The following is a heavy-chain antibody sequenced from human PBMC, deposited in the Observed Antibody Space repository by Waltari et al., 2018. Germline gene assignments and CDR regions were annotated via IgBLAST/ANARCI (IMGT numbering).Heavy chain of an antibody. CDR1: GFTFSSYA. Sequence: EAQLVESGGGLVQPGGSLRLSCAASGFTFSSYAMSWVRQAPGRGLEWVSTIGGGGADTYYADSVKGRLTISRDNSKNTLFLQMSSLRAEDTALYYCTKLAAAGHYYHYYMDVWGKGTTVTVSS. CDR2: IGGGGADT. D-gene: IGHD6-13*01. V-gene: IGHV3-23*04. J-gene: IGHJ6*03. CDR3: TKLAAAGHYYHYYMDV.